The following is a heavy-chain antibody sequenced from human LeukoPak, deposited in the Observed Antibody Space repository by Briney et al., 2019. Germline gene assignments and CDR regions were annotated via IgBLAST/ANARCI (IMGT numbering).Heavy chain of an antibody. CDR3: ARSDSSGYYYSKTEYFQH. D-gene: IGHD3-22*01. CDR1: GFTFSDYY. CDR2: ISSSGSTI. V-gene: IGHV3-11*01. Sequence: GGSLRLSCAASGFTFSDYYMSWIRQAPGKGLEWVSYISSSGSTIYYADSVKGRFTISRDNAKSSLYLQMNSLRAEDTAVYYCARSDSSGYYYSKTEYFQHWGQGTLVTVSS. J-gene: IGHJ1*01.